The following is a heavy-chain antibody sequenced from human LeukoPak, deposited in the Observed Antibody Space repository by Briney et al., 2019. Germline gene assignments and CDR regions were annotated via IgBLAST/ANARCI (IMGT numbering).Heavy chain of an antibody. V-gene: IGHV1-2*02. CDR2: INPNSGGT. CDR3: ARDYYDSSGYYLPDY. CDR1: GYTFTGYF. J-gene: IGHJ4*02. D-gene: IGHD3-22*01. Sequence: GESLKISCKVSGYTFTGYFVHWVRQAPGQGLEWMGWINPNSGGTNYAQKFQGRVTMTRDTSISTAYMELSRLRSDDTAVYYCARDYYDSSGYYLPDYWGQGTLVTVSS.